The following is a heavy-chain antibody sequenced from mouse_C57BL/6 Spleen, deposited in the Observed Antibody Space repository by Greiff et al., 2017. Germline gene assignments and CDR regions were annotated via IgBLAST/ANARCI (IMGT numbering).Heavy chain of an antibody. CDR3: TRDRYSNLGYAMDY. CDR1: GFTFSSYA. D-gene: IGHD2-5*01. V-gene: IGHV5-9-1*02. CDR2: ISSGGDYI. J-gene: IGHJ4*01. Sequence: EVMLVESGEGLVKPGGSLKLSCAASGFTFSSYAMSWVRQTPEQRLEWVAYISSGGDYIYYADTVKGRFTISRDNARNTLYLQMSSLKSEDTAMYYCTRDRYSNLGYAMDYWGQGTSVTVSS.